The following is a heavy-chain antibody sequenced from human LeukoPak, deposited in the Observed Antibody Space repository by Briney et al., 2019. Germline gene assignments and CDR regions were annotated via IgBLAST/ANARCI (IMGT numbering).Heavy chain of an antibody. CDR2: INAGNGNT. J-gene: IGHJ5*02. V-gene: IGHV1-3*01. CDR1: GYTFTSYA. CDR3: ARDPWDLGYCSGGSCYPGNNWFDP. Sequence: WASVKVSCKASGYTFTSYAMHWVRQAPGQRLGWVGWINAGNGNTKYSQKFQGRVTITRDTSASTAYMELSSLRSEDTAVYYCARDPWDLGYCSGGSCYPGNNWFDPWGQGTLVTVSS. D-gene: IGHD2-15*01.